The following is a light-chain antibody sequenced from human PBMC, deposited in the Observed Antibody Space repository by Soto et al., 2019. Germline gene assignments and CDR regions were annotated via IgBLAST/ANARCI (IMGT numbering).Light chain of an antibody. CDR2: GAS. Sequence: EIVMTQSPATLSVSPGERATLSCRASQSVSSNLAWYQQKPGQAPRLLIFGASGRATGIPERFSGSGSGTDFTLTISNLQSEDFATYYCQQANSFPLTFGGGTKVDI. CDR3: QQANSFPLT. V-gene: IGKV3D-15*01. J-gene: IGKJ4*01. CDR1: QSVSSN.